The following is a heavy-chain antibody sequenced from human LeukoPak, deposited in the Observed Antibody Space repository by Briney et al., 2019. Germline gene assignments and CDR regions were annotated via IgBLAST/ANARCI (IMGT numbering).Heavy chain of an antibody. D-gene: IGHD4-11*01. CDR3: ARTGDYSRSTGGWFDP. V-gene: IGHV4-59*11. J-gene: IGHJ5*02. CDR1: GDSINSHY. CDR2: IFYSGNT. Sequence: PSATLSLTCTVFGDSINSHYWSWVRQAPGKGLEWIGYIFYSGNTNYSPSLKSRVTISIDTSKKRFSLRLTSVTTADTAVYFCARTGDYSRSTGGWFDPWGQGTLVTVSS.